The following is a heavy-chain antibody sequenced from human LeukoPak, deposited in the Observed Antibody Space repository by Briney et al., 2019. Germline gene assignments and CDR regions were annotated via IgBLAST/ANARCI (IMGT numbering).Heavy chain of an antibody. D-gene: IGHD3-3*01. Sequence: PSETLSLTCTASGGSISSNNYYWGWIRQPPGKGLEWIGNIYYSGRTYYNPSLKSRVTIFVDTSRNQFSLNLSSVTAADTAVYYCARHEQFLEWCFDYWGQGTLVTVSS. CDR1: GGSISSNNYY. J-gene: IGHJ4*02. CDR3: ARHEQFLEWCFDY. CDR2: IYYSGRT. V-gene: IGHV4-39*01.